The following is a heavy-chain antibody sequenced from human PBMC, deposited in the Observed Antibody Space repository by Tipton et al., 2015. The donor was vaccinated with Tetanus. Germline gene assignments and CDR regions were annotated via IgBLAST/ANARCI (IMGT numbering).Heavy chain of an antibody. CDR2: VRSNTYGGTT. CDR1: GFNFGDFA. CDR3: TRDTRGGLIVGPVA. J-gene: IGHJ5*02. Sequence: SLRLSCSTSGFNFGDFAESWFRKDPGKGLEWVGFVRSNTYGGTTDYAASAQGRFTISRDDSKSIAYLQMNSLKSEDAGVYYCTRDTRGGLIVGPVAWGQGSLVTVSS. V-gene: IGHV3-49*03. D-gene: IGHD2/OR15-2a*01.